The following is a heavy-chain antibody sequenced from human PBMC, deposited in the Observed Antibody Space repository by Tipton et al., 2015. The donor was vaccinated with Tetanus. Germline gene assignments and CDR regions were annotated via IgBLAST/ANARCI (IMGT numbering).Heavy chain of an antibody. CDR2: IYYSGST. CDR3: ARDRRGGAFDI. CDR1: GGSVSSGSYY. V-gene: IGHV4-61*01. Sequence: TLSLTCTVSGGSVSSGSYYRSWIRQPPGKGLEWIGYIYYSGSTNYNPSLKSRVTISVDTSKNQFSLKLSSVTAADTAVYYCARDRRGGAFDIWGQGTMVTVSS. J-gene: IGHJ3*02.